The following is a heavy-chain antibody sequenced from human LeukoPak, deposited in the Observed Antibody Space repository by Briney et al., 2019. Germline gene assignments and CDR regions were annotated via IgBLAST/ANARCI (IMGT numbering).Heavy chain of an antibody. CDR1: GYTFTSYG. CDR3: AREGAYCSGGSCYSFFDY. CDR2: INPNSGGT. Sequence: ASVKVSCKASGYTFTSYGISWVRQAPGQGLEWMGRINPNSGGTNYAQKFQGRVTMTRDTSISTAYMELGRLRSDDTAVYYCAREGAYCSGGSCYSFFDYWGQGTLVTVSS. V-gene: IGHV1-2*06. D-gene: IGHD2-15*01. J-gene: IGHJ4*02.